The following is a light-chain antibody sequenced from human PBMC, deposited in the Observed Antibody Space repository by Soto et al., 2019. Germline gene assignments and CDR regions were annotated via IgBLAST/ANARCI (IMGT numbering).Light chain of an antibody. CDR3: HQVYTYPRT. CDR1: QGVRSY. Sequence: IQLTQSPSSLSASVGDRVTITCRASQGVRSYLAWFQQRPGKAPKLLIFGASTLQNGVPARFSGVGFGTEFTHTITSLQPEDFATYYCHQVYTYPRTFGQGTKVEIK. J-gene: IGKJ1*01. V-gene: IGKV1-9*01. CDR2: GAS.